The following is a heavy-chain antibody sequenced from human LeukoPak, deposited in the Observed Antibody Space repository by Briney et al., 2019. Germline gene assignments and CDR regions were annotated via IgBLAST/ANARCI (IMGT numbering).Heavy chain of an antibody. CDR2: ISYDGSNK. D-gene: IGHD1-26*01. V-gene: IGHV3-30*18. J-gene: IGHJ6*02. CDR3: AKRRGVGATYYYGMDV. CDR1: GFTFSSYG. Sequence: GGSLRLSCAASGFTFSSYGMHWVRQAPGKGLEWVAVISYDGSNKYNADSVKGRFTISRDNSKDTLYLQMNSLRAEDTAVYYCAKRRGVGATYYYGMDVWGQGTTVTVSS.